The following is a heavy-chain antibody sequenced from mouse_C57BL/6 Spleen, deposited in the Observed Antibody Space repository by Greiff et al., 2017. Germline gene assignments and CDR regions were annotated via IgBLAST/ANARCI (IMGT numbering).Heavy chain of an antibody. CDR1: GYSITSGYY. D-gene: IGHD2-5*01. CDR3: ARDGDYSNYGLDY. CDR2: ISYDGSN. V-gene: IGHV3-6*01. Sequence: EVKLEESGPGLVKPSQSLSLTCSVTGYSITSGYYWNWIRQFPGNKLEWMGYISYDGSNNYNPSLKNRISITRDTSKNQFFLKLNSVTTEDTATYYCARDGDYSNYGLDYWGQGTTLTVSS. J-gene: IGHJ2*01.